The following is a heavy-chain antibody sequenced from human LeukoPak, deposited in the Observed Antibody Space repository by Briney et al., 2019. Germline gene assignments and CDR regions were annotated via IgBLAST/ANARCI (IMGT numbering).Heavy chain of an antibody. CDR3: ARAMVRGVIPY. D-gene: IGHD3-10*01. CDR1: GFTFRAYA. V-gene: IGHV3-30*04. CDR2: ISNDGTIQ. J-gene: IGHJ4*02. Sequence: GGSLRLSCAASGFTFRAYAMHWVRQAPGKGLEWLAVISNDGTIQYYADSVKGRFTISRDNSRNIMNMQTDSLRPEDTALYYCARAMVRGVIPYWGQGTLVTVSS.